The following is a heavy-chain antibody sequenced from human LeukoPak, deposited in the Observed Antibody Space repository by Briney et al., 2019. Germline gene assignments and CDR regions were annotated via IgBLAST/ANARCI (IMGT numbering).Heavy chain of an antibody. CDR3: ARSGYSGYDLDY. V-gene: IGHV4-38-2*02. J-gene: IGHJ4*02. Sequence: PSETLSLTCTVSGYSISSGYYWGWLRQPPGKGLEWIGSIYHSGSTYYNPSLKSRVTISVDTSKNQFSLQLSSVTAADTAVYYCARSGYSGYDLDYWGQGTLVTVSS. D-gene: IGHD5-12*01. CDR1: GYSISSGYY. CDR2: IYHSGST.